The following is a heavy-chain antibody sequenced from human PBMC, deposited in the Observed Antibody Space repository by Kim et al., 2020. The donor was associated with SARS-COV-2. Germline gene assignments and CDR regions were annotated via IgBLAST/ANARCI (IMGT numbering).Heavy chain of an antibody. V-gene: IGHV4-59*09. J-gene: IGHJ1*01. Sequence: YYSGSTTYNPSLKSRVTISVDTSKNQFSLKLSSVTAADTAVYYCARGGQHWGQGTLVTVSS. CDR3: ARGGQH. CDR2: YYSGST.